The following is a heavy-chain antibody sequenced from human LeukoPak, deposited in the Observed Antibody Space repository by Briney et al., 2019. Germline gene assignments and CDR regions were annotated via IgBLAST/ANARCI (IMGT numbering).Heavy chain of an antibody. J-gene: IGHJ4*02. CDR2: VYYSGTT. CDR1: GGSISSYS. D-gene: IGHD4-17*01. CDR3: AREEYGDYVGY. Sequence: SQTLSLTCTVSGGSISSYSWSWIRQPPGKRLEWIGYVYYSGTTNYNPSLRSRVTISVDTSKNQFSLKLNSVTAADTAVYYCAREEYGDYVGYWGQGTLVTVAS. V-gene: IGHV4-59*01.